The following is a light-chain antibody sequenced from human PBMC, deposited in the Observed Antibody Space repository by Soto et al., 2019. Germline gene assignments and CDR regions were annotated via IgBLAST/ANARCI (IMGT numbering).Light chain of an antibody. J-gene: IGKJ4*01. CDR2: GAS. Sequence: EILLTQSPGTQSLAPGDRGTLSCRASQSVDSIYLAWYQQKHGQAPSLIIFGASRRATGIPDRFSGSGSGTDFTITISSLQTEDGSTYYCLQAYNSPLTFGGGTKVDIK. CDR3: LQAYNSPLT. V-gene: IGKV3-20*01. CDR1: QSVDSIY.